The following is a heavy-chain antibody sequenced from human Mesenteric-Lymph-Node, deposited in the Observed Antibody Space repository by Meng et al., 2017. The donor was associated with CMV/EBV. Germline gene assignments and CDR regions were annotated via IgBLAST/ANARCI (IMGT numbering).Heavy chain of an antibody. J-gene: IGHJ6*02. V-gene: IGHV3-48*03. CDR1: GFTFSSYE. D-gene: IGHD3-3*01. CDR2: ISSSGSTI. Sequence: GESLKISCAASGFTFSSYEMNWVRQAPGKGLEWASYISSSGSTIYYADSVKGRFTISRDNAKNSLYLQMNSLRAEDTAVYYCARWRLGITIFGVVIYYGMDVWGQGTTVTVSS. CDR3: ARWRLGITIFGVVIYYGMDV.